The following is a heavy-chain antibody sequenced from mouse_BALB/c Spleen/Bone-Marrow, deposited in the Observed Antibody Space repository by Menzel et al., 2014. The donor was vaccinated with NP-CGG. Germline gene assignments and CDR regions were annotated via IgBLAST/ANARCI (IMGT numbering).Heavy chain of an antibody. V-gene: IGHV7-1*02. J-gene: IGHJ4*01. CDR3: ARDARRDAMDY. CDR2: SRNKANDYTT. Sequence: EVHLVESGGGLVQPGGSLRLSCATSGFTFSDFYMEWVRQPPGKRLEWIAASRNKANDYTTEYSASVKGRFIVSRDSSQSILYLQMNALRAEDTAIYYCARDARRDAMDYWGQGTSVTVSS. CDR1: GFTFSDFY.